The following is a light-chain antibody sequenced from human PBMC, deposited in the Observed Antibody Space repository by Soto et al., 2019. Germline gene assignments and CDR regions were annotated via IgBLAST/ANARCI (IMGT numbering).Light chain of an antibody. CDR1: QSGSSSY. V-gene: IGKV3-20*01. Sequence: EIVLTQSPDTLSLSPGERATLSCRASQSGSSSYLAWYQQRPGQPPRLLIYGVFTRADDIPDRFSGSGSGTDFTLTISRLEPEDFAVYYCQQYSSSPRTFGQGTKVDIK. CDR3: QQYSSSPRT. CDR2: GVF. J-gene: IGKJ1*01.